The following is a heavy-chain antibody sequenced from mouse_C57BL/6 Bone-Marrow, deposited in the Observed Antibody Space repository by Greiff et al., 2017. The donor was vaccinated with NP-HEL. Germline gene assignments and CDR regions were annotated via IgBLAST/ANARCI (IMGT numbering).Heavy chain of an antibody. CDR3: ARRRDWVNWYFDV. J-gene: IGHJ1*03. V-gene: IGHV3-6*01. D-gene: IGHD4-1*01. Sequence: VQLQQSGPGLVKPSQSLSLTCSVTGYSITSGYYWNWIRQFPGNKLEWMGYISYDGSNNYNPSLKNRISITRDTSKNQFFLKLNSVTTEDTATYYCARRRDWVNWYFDVWGTGTTVTVSS. CDR1: GYSITSGYY. CDR2: ISYDGSN.